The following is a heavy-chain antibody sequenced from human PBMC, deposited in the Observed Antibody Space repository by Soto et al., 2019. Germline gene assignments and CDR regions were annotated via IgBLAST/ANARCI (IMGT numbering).Heavy chain of an antibody. J-gene: IGHJ6*03. D-gene: IGHD6-19*01. V-gene: IGHV4-39*01. CDR1: GGSISGSSYY. CDR2: IYYSGST. CDR3: ARHLGGIAVYYYYYMDV. Sequence: SETLSLTCTVSGGSISGSSYYWGWIRQPPGKGLEWIGSIYYSGSTYYNPSLKSRVTISVDTSKNQFSLKLSSVTAADTAVYYCARHLGGIAVYYYYYMDVWGKGTTVTVSS.